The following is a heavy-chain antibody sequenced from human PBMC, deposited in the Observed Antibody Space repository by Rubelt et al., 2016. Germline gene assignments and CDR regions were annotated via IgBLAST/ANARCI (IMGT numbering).Heavy chain of an antibody. CDR3: ARLGRKMATTSQH. D-gene: IGHD5-24*01. Sequence: DTRYSPSFQGQVTISADKSISTAYLQWSSLKASDTAMYYCARLGRKMATTSQHWGQGTLVTVSS. V-gene: IGHV5-51*01. CDR2: DT. J-gene: IGHJ1*01.